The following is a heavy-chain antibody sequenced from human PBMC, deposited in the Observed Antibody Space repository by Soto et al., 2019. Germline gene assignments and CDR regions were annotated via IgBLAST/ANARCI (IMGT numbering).Heavy chain of an antibody. CDR3: GKDGTTVVTPDWYFDL. CDR1: GFTFSSYA. Sequence: EVQLLESGGGLVQPGGSLRLSCAASGFTFSSYAMSWVRQAPGKGLEWVSAINPRGGGTFSADSEEGRLTISRDNSKNTLYLQMNILRAEGTALYSCGKDGTTVVTPDWYFDLWGRGTMVTVSS. CDR2: INPRGGGT. J-gene: IGHJ2*01. V-gene: IGHV3-23*01. D-gene: IGHD4-17*01.